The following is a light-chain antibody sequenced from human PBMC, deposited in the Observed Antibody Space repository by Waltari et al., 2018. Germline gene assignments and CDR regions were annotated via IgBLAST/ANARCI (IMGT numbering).Light chain of an antibody. CDR1: QSVDNTY. V-gene: IGKV3-20*01. Sequence: EIVLTQSPGTLSLSQGERATLSCRASQSVDNTYLAWYQKKPGQPPRLLIFGASSRAAGVPDRFSGGGSGTDFTLTISRLEPEDFAVYYCQQYGDSPPYTFGQGTNLEI. J-gene: IGKJ2*01. CDR2: GAS. CDR3: QQYGDSPPYT.